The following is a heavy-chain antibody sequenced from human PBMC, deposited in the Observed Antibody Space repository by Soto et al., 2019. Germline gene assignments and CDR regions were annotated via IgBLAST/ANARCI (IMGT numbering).Heavy chain of an antibody. CDR1: GFTFSSYG. V-gene: IGHV3-30*18. J-gene: IGHJ5*02. CDR2: ISYDGSNK. Sequence: PGGSLRLSCAASGFTFSSYGMHWVRQAPGKGLEWVAVISYDGSNKYYADSVKGRFTISRDNSKNTLYLQMNSLRAEDTAVYYCAKDPFPTMIVPNNWFDPWGQGTLVTVSS. D-gene: IGHD3-22*01. CDR3: AKDPFPTMIVPNNWFDP.